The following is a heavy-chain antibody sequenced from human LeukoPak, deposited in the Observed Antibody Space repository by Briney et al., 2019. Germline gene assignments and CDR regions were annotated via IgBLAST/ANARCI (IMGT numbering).Heavy chain of an antibody. CDR2: IYYSGST. J-gene: IGHJ6*04. CDR3: AKLGSCSSTSWPYYYYYYGMDV. V-gene: IGHV4-61*01. CDR1: GGSVSSGSYY. D-gene: IGHD2-2*01. Sequence: AETLSLNCTVSGGSVSSGSYYWSWIRQPPGKGLEWIGYIYYSGSTNYNPSLKSRVTISVDTSKNQFSLKLSSVTAADTAVYYCAKLGSCSSTSWPYYYYYYGMDVWGKGTTVTVSS.